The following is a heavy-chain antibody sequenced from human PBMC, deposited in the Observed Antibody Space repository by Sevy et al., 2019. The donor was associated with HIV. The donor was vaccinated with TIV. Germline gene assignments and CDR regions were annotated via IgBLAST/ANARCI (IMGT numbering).Heavy chain of an antibody. D-gene: IGHD2-15*01. CDR1: GGSISSYY. CDR3: ARRLGYCSGGSCYTNWFDP. CDR2: IYYSGST. V-gene: IGHV4-59*01. J-gene: IGHJ5*02. Sequence: SETLSLTCTVSGGSISSYYWSWIRQPPGKGLEWIGYIYYSGSTNYNPSLKSRVTISVDTSKNRFSLKLSSVTAADTAVYYCARRLGYCSGGSCYTNWFDPWGQGTLVTVSS.